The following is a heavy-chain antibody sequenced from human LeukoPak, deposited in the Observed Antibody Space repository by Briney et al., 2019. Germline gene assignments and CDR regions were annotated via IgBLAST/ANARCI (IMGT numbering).Heavy chain of an antibody. J-gene: IGHJ4*02. Sequence: GGSLRLSCAASGFTFSYYYMSGVRQAPGKGLEWVSSISSSSSYIYYADSVKGRFTISRDNAKNSLYLQMNSLRAEDTAVYYCARGSIVVVVAATFDYWGQGTLVTVSS. D-gene: IGHD2-15*01. CDR3: ARGSIVVVVAATFDY. V-gene: IGHV3-21*01. CDR2: ISSSSSYI. CDR1: GFTFSYYY.